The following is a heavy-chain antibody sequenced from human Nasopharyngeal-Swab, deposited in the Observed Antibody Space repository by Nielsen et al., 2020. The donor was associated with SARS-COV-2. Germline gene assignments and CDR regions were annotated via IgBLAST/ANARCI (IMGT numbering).Heavy chain of an antibody. CDR1: GFTFSSYA. Sequence: GSLKISCAASGFTFSSYAMHWVRQAPGKGLEWVAVISYDGSNKYYADSVKGRFTISRDNSKNTLYLQMNSLRAEDTAVYYCARDRGGSYSFLFDYWGQGTLVTVSS. D-gene: IGHD1-26*01. CDR3: ARDRGGSYSFLFDY. CDR2: ISYDGSNK. J-gene: IGHJ4*02. V-gene: IGHV3-30*04.